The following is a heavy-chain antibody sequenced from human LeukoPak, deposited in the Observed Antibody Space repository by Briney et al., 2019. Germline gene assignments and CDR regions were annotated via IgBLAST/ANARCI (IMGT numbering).Heavy chain of an antibody. CDR1: GFTFRSYD. D-gene: IGHD6-19*01. V-gene: IGHV3-30*02. CDR3: AKGRLVPGSVLDY. CDR2: IRFDGSDK. Sequence: GGSLRLSCAASGFTFRSYDMYWVRQAPGKGLEWVAFIRFDGSDKNYADSVKGRFTISRDNSKNTLFLQMNSLRAEDTAVYYCAKGRLVPGSVLDYWGQGNLVTVPS. J-gene: IGHJ4*02.